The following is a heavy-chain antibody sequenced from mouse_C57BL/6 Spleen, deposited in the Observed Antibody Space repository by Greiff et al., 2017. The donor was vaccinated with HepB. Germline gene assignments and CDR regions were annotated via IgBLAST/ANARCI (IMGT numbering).Heavy chain of an antibody. CDR2: ISYDGSN. CDR3: ARGHYYGSSPFDY. CDR1: GYSITSGYY. D-gene: IGHD1-1*01. J-gene: IGHJ2*01. V-gene: IGHV3-6*01. Sequence: VQLQESGPGLVKPSQSLSLTCSVTGYSITSGYYWNWIRQFPGNKLEWMGYISYDGSNNYNPSLKNRISITRDTSKNQFFLKLNSVTTEDTATYYCARGHYYGSSPFDYWGQGTTLTVSS.